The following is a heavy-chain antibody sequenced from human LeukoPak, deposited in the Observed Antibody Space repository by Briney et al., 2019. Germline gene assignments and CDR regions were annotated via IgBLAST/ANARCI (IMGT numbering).Heavy chain of an antibody. J-gene: IGHJ4*02. CDR1: GFTFSSYA. V-gene: IGHV3-23*01. D-gene: IGHD3-9*01. CDR2: ISGSGGSI. CDR3: AKLPYFAYFDY. Sequence: GGSLRLSCAASGFTFSSYAVNWVRQAPGTGLEWVSAISGSGGSIYYADSVKGRFTISRDNSKNTLYLQMNSLRAEDTAVYHCAKLPYFAYFDYWGQGTLVSVSS.